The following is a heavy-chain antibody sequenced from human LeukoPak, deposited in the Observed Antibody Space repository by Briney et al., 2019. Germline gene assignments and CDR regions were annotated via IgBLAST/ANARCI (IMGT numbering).Heavy chain of an antibody. D-gene: IGHD3-22*01. Sequence: GGSLRLSCAASGFTFSSYEMNWVRQAPGKGLEWVSYISSSGSTIYYADSVKGRFTISRDNAKNSLYLQMNSLRAEDTAVYYCAKVAPDSSGYYYQAFDIWGQGTMVTVSS. J-gene: IGHJ3*02. CDR2: ISSSGSTI. CDR3: AKVAPDSSGYYYQAFDI. V-gene: IGHV3-48*03. CDR1: GFTFSSYE.